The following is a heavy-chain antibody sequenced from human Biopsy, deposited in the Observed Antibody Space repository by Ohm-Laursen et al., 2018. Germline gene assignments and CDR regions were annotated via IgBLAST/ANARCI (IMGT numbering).Heavy chain of an antibody. CDR1: GGSISSDY. CDR2: IYYSGST. CDR3: ATSGAADSWGNYYGMDV. J-gene: IGHJ6*02. D-gene: IGHD3-16*01. Sequence: GTLSLTCSVSGGSISSDYWSWIRQTPGKGLEWIGYIYYSGSTNYNPSLKSRVTISVDTSKNQFSLRLNSVTAADTAVYYCATSGAADSWGNYYGMDVWGQGTTVTVSS. V-gene: IGHV4-59*01.